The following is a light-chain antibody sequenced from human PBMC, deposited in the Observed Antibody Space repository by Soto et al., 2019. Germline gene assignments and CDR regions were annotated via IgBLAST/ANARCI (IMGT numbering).Light chain of an antibody. CDR1: QSISSW. V-gene: IGKV1-5*03. CDR2: KAS. J-gene: IGKJ5*01. Sequence: ESQMTPSPSTLSAYVGDRVTITCRASQSISSWLAWYQQKPGKAPKLLIYKASSLESGVPSRFSGSGSGTEFTLTISSLQPDDFATYYCQQYNSYSITFGQGTRLEIK. CDR3: QQYNSYSIT.